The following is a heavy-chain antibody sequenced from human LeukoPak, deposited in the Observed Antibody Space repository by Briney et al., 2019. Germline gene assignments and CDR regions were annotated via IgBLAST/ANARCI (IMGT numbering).Heavy chain of an antibody. CDR1: GFNFRSFG. CDR3: ARDPLRRGTSYLDN. Sequence: GGSLRLSCAASGFNFRSFGFHWVRQAPGKGLEWLAIVSFETNDIYYTDSVKGRFTISGDESKNTLYLQMNSLRSDDTALYYCARDPLRRGTSYLDNWGQGTLVTVAS. V-gene: IGHV3-30*03. J-gene: IGHJ4*02. CDR2: VSFETNDI. D-gene: IGHD1-26*01.